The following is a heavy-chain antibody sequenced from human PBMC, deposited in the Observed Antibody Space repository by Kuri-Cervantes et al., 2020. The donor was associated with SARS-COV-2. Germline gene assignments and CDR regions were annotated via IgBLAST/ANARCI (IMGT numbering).Heavy chain of an antibody. D-gene: IGHD6-19*01. CDR1: GFTFSSYA. CDR3: ARSSGSRIWFDY. V-gene: IGHV3-30*07. Sequence: GGSLRLSCAASGFTFSSYAMHWVRQAPGKGLEWVAVISYDGSNKYYADSVKGRSTISRDNSKKSLYLQMNSLRAEDTAVYYCARSSGSRIWFDYWGQGTLVTVSS. CDR2: ISYDGSNK. J-gene: IGHJ4*02.